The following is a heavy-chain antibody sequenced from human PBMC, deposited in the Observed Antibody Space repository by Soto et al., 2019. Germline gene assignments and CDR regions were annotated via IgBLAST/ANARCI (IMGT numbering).Heavy chain of an antibody. J-gene: IGHJ4*02. CDR1: GFTFSMFP. CDR3: ARERAYYFDY. CDR2: ISYDGSNK. V-gene: IGHV3-30-3*01. Sequence: WSLRLSCAASGFTFSMFPMHWVRQAPGKGLEWVAVISYDGSNKYYADSVKGRFTISRDNSKNTLYLQMNSLRAEDTAVYYCARERAYYFDYWGQGTLVTVSS.